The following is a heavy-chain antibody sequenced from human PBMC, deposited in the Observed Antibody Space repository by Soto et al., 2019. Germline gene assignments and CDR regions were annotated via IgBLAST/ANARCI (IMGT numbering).Heavy chain of an antibody. CDR1: GFTFSCYA. CDR3: AKVRDTSMDMNFES. V-gene: IGHV3-23*01. D-gene: IGHD5-18*01. CDR2: FDNSDGRT. Sequence: PVGSLRLSCTAFGFTFSCYAMNWVRQAPGKGLEWVSTFDNSDGRTYYTDSVKGRFTISRDNSRNTLFLQMDSLRPEDTAVYYCAKVRDTSMDMNFESWGRGTLVTVSS. J-gene: IGHJ4*02.